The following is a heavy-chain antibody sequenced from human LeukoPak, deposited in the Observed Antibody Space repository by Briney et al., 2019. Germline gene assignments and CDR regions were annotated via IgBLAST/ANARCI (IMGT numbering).Heavy chain of an antibody. Sequence: PGGSLRLSCAASGFTFSSYSMNWVRQAPGKGLEWVSYISSSSSTIYYADSVKGRFTISRDNAKNSLYLQMSSLRAEDTAVYYCARDLRQGWYFDLWGRSTLVTVSS. J-gene: IGHJ2*01. D-gene: IGHD6-25*01. CDR3: ARDLRQGWYFDL. V-gene: IGHV3-48*04. CDR2: ISSSSSTI. CDR1: GFTFSSYS.